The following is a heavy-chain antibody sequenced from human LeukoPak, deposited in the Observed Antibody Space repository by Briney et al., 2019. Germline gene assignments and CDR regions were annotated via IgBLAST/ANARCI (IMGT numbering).Heavy chain of an antibody. CDR2: INHSGST. V-gene: IGHV4-34*01. J-gene: IGHJ4*02. D-gene: IGHD3-16*02. CDR3: ASVPRIYDYVWGSYRYPRSGYFDY. Sequence: KPSETLSLTCAVYGGSFSGYYWSWIRQPPGKGLEWIGEINHSGSTNYNPSLKSRVTISVDTSKNQFSLKLSSVTAADTAVYCCASVPRIYDYVWGSYRYPRSGYFDYWGQGTLVTVSS. CDR1: GGSFSGYY.